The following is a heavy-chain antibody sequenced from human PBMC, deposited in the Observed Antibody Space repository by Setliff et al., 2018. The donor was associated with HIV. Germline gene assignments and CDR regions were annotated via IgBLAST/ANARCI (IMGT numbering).Heavy chain of an antibody. J-gene: IGHJ6*03. CDR1: GFSVTNNY. Sequence: GGSLRLSCVASGFSVTNNYINWVRQAPGKGLEWVSVIYGGGATSYADSVEGRFNISRDSSNNTVYLQMNSLRTEDTAMYFCARDQPYFDYLLSSASKAYYYYYMDVWGRGTTVTVSS. CDR3: ARDQPYFDYLLSSASKAYYYYYMDV. CDR2: IYGGGAT. V-gene: IGHV3-66*02. D-gene: IGHD3-9*01.